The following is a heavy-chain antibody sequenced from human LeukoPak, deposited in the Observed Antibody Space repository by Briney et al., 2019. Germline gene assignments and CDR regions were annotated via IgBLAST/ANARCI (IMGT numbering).Heavy chain of an antibody. J-gene: IGHJ4*02. CDR1: GFTFSDYY. CDR3: APDLRGSASSLDD. Sequence: KPGGSLRLSCAASGFTFSDYYMSWIRQAPGKGLEWVSYISSSSSYTNYADSVKGRFTISRDNSKNTLSLQMNSLRAEDTAVYYCAPDLRGSASSLDDWGQGTLVTVSS. CDR2: ISSSSSYT. V-gene: IGHV3-11*03. D-gene: IGHD6-25*01.